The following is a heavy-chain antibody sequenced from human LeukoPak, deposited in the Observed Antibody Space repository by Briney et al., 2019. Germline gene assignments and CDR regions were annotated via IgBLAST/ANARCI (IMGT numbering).Heavy chain of an antibody. J-gene: IGHJ6*02. Sequence: GGSLRLSCAASGFTFNTYTMNWVRQAPGKGLEWVSYISGSSGIIDYADSVKGRFTISRDNAKNSLYLQMNSLRAEDTAVYYCARDLDLEWGPYYYYGMDVWGQGTTVTVSS. CDR3: ARDLDLEWGPYYYYGMDV. V-gene: IGHV3-21*05. CDR1: GFTFNTYT. CDR2: ISGSSGII. D-gene: IGHD3/OR15-3a*01.